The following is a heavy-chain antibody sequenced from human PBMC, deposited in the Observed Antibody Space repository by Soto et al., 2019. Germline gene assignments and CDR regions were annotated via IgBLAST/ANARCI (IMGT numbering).Heavy chain of an antibody. J-gene: IGHJ4*02. CDR1: GFTVRANY. CDR2: IYSGDTT. CDR3: HGYGY. V-gene: IGHV3-53*01. Sequence: EVQLVESGGGLIQPGGSLRLSCAVFGFTVRANYMSWVRQAPGKGLEWVSVIYSGDTTYYADSVKGRFIISRDISKNILYLQMNILRAEDTAVYYCHGYGYWGQGTLVTVSS. D-gene: IGHD5-18*01.